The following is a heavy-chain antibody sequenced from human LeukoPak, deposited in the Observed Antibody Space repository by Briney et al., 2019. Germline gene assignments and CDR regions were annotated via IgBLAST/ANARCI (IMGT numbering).Heavy chain of an antibody. CDR1: GGSFSGYY. CDR3: ARAVYIVVVPAAIGARRYYFDY. V-gene: IGHV4-34*01. CDR2: INHSGST. D-gene: IGHD2-2*02. Sequence: ASQTLSLTCAVYGGSFSGYYWSWIRQPPGKGLEWIGEINHSGSTNYNPSLKSRVTISVDTSKNQFSLKLSSVTAADTAVYYCARAVYIVVVPAAIGARRYYFDYWGQGTLVTVSS. J-gene: IGHJ4*02.